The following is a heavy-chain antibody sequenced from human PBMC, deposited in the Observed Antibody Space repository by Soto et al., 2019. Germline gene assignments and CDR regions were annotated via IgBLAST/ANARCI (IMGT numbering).Heavy chain of an antibody. V-gene: IGHV2-5*02. Sequence: QITLKESGPTLVKPTQTLTLTCTFSGFSLSTSGVGVGWIRQPPGKALEWLALIYWDDDKRYSPSLKSRLTSTKDTSKNQVVLTMTNMDPVDTATYYCAHRLAAMVSFDYWGQRTLVTVSS. D-gene: IGHD5-18*01. CDR3: AHRLAAMVSFDY. CDR1: GFSLSTSGVG. J-gene: IGHJ4*02. CDR2: IYWDDDK.